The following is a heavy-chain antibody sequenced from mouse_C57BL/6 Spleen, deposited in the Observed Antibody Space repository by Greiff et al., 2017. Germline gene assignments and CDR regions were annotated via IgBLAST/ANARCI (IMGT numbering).Heavy chain of an antibody. CDR1: GFTFSDFY. J-gene: IGHJ4*01. Sequence: EVKVVESGGGLVQSGRSLRLSCATSGFTFSDFYMEWVRQAPGKGLEWIAASRNKANDYTTEYSASVKGRFIVSRDTSQSILYLQMNALRAEDTAIYYCARDHYDGYYGYAMDYWGQGTSVTVSS. CDR2: SRNKANDYTT. CDR3: ARDHYDGYYGYAMDY. D-gene: IGHD2-3*01. V-gene: IGHV7-1*01.